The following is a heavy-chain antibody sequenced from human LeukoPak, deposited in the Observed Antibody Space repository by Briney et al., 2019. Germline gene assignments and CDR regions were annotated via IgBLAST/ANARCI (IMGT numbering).Heavy chain of an antibody. CDR2: IKQDGSEK. V-gene: IGHV3-7*03. CDR1: GFTFSSYW. Sequence: TGGSLRLSCAASGFTFSSYWMSWVRQAPGKGLEWVANIKQDGSEKYYVNSVKGRFTISRDNSKNTLYLQMNSLRAEDTAVYYCAKFERTIAVALDYWGQGTLVTVSS. J-gene: IGHJ4*02. CDR3: AKFERTIAVALDY. D-gene: IGHD6-19*01.